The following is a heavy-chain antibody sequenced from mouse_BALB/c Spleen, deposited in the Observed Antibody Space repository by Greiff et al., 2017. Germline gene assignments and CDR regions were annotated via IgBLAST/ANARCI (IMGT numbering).Heavy chain of an antibody. D-gene: IGHD1-1*01. CDR3: ARHYYGSSYYAMDY. V-gene: IGHV7-3*02. J-gene: IGHJ4*01. Sequence: EVQRVESGGGLVQPGGSLRLSCATSGFTFTDYYMSWVRQPPGKALEWLGFIRNKANGYTTEYSASVKGRFTISRDNSQSILYLQMNTLRAEDSATYYCARHYYGSSYYAMDYWGQGTSVTVSS. CDR1: GFTFTDYY. CDR2: IRNKANGYTT.